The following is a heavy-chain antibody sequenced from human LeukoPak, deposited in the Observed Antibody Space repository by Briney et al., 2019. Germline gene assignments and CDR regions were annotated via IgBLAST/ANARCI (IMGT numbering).Heavy chain of an antibody. J-gene: IGHJ5*02. CDR1: GGSISSSSYS. D-gene: IGHD2-15*01. CDR2: IYYSGST. Sequence: SETLSLTCTVSGGSISSSSYSWGWIRQPPGKGLEWIGSIYYSGSTYYNPSLKSRVTISVDTSKNQFSLKLSSVTAADTAVYYCARLEVAGNWFDPWGQGTLVTVSS. CDR3: ARLEVAGNWFDP. V-gene: IGHV4-39*01.